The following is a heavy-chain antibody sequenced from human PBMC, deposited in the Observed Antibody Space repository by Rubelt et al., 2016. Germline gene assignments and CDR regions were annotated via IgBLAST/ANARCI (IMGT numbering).Heavy chain of an antibody. CDR3: ARHPSIVLSGDY. V-gene: IGHV5-51*01. Sequence: EVQLVQSGAEVKKPGESLKISCKGSGYSFPSYWIGWVRQMPGKGLEWMGIIYPGDSDIRYSPSFQCQVTISADKSISTAYLQWRSLKASDTAIYYCARHPSIVLSGDYWGQGTLVTVSS. CDR1: GYSFPSYW. J-gene: IGHJ4*02. CDR2: IYPGDSDI. D-gene: IGHD6-6*01.